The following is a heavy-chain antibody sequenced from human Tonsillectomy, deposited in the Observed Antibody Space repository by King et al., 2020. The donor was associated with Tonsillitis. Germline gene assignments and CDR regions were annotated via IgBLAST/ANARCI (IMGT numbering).Heavy chain of an antibody. CDR3: ARDLGIVAAGIDY. Sequence: VQLVESGGGLVQPGGSLRLSCAASGFTVSSNYMSWVRQASGKGLEWVSVIYSGGTTYYADYAKGRFTISRDNSKNTLYLQMNSLRAEDTAVYYCARDLGIVAAGIDYWGQGTLVTVSS. D-gene: IGHD6-13*01. V-gene: IGHV3-66*01. J-gene: IGHJ4*02. CDR2: IYSGGTT. CDR1: GFTVSSNY.